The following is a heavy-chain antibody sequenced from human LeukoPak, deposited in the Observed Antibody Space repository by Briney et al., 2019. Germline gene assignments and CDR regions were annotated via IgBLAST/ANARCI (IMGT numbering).Heavy chain of an antibody. CDR3: ARIDGSGSYYLDY. D-gene: IGHD3-10*01. Sequence: TLSLTCTVSGGSISSYYWSWIRQPPGKALEWLARIDWDDDKYYSTSLKTRLTISKDTSKNQVVLTMTNMDPVDTATYYCARIDGSGSYYLDYWGQGTLVTVSS. V-gene: IGHV2-70*11. CDR1: GGSISSYYW. CDR2: IDWDDDK. J-gene: IGHJ4*02.